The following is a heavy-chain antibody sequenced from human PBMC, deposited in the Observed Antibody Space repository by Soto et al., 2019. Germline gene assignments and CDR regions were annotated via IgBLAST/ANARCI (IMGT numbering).Heavy chain of an antibody. CDR1: GYTFTGYY. Sequence: ASVKVSCKASGYTFTGYYMHWVRQAPGQGLEWMGWINPNSGGTNYAQKFQGWVTMTRDTSISTAYMELSRLRSDDTAVYYCARALRGGTGTYYYYYGMDVWGQGTTVTV. CDR3: ARALRGGTGTYYYYYGMDV. CDR2: INPNSGGT. J-gene: IGHJ6*02. D-gene: IGHD1-1*01. V-gene: IGHV1-2*04.